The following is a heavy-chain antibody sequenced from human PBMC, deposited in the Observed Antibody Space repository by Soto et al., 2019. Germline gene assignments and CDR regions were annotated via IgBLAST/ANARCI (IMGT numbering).Heavy chain of an antibody. CDR1: GYSYTSYW. Sequence: GESLKISCKGSGYSYTSYWIGWVRQRPGRGLEWMGIINPADSDTRYSPSFQGQVTISADKSISTAYLQWSSLKASDTAMYYCARHNIGSGWYGGASTGPLKVYYYGMDVWGQGTTVTVSS. V-gene: IGHV5-51*01. J-gene: IGHJ6*02. CDR3: ARHNIGSGWYGGASTGPLKVYYYGMDV. CDR2: INPADSDT. D-gene: IGHD6-19*01.